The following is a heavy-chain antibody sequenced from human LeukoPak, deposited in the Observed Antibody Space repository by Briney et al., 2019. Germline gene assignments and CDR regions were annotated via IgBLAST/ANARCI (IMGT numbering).Heavy chain of an antibody. V-gene: IGHV2-70*11. CDR2: IDWDDDK. CDR3: ARMRGPYGGNPANYFDY. Sequence: SGPALVKPTQTLTLTCTFSGFSLSTSGMCVSWIRQPPGKALEWLARIDWDDDKYYSTSLKTRLTISKDTSKNQVVLTMTNMDPVDTATYYCARMRGPYGGNPANYFDYWGQGTLVTVSS. J-gene: IGHJ4*02. D-gene: IGHD4-23*01. CDR1: GFSLSTSGMC.